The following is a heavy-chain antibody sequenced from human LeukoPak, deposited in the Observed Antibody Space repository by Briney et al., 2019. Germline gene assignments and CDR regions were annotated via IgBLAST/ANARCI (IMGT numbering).Heavy chain of an antibody. CDR3: AKGGMVSVLDS. CDR2: LSGSGVST. Sequence: GGSLRLSCAASGFTFSNSALSCVRQAPGKGLEWVSSLSGSGVSTYYADSVKGRFTISRDNSKNTLYLQMNSLRAEDTAVYFCAKGGMVSVLDSWGQGTLVTVSS. J-gene: IGHJ4*02. V-gene: IGHV3-23*01. D-gene: IGHD3-3*01. CDR1: GFTFSNSA.